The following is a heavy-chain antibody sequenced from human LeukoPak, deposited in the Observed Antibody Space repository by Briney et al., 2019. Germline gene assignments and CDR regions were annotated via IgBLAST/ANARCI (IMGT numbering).Heavy chain of an antibody. CDR1: GGTFSSYA. D-gene: IGHD5-18*01. V-gene: IGHV1-69*05. J-gene: IGHJ4*02. CDR2: IIPIFGTA. Sequence: ASVKVSCKASGGTFSSYAISWVRQAPGQGLEWMGGIIPIFGTANYAQKFQGRVTITRDTSASTAYMELSSLRSEDTAVYYCARDQGLHVDTAIALDYWGQGTLVTVSS. CDR3: ARDQGLHVDTAIALDY.